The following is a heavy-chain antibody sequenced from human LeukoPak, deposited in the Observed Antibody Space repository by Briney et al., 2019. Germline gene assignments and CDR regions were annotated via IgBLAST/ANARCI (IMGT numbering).Heavy chain of an antibody. Sequence: PSQTLSLTCTVSGGSISSGGYYWSWIRQHPGKGLEWIGYIYYSGSTYYNPSLKSRVTISVDTSKNQFSLKLSSVTAADTAVYYCASLISSWDVFDIWGQGTMVTVSS. CDR1: GGSISSGGYY. V-gene: IGHV4-31*03. CDR3: ASLISSWDVFDI. J-gene: IGHJ3*02. D-gene: IGHD6-13*01. CDR2: IYYSGST.